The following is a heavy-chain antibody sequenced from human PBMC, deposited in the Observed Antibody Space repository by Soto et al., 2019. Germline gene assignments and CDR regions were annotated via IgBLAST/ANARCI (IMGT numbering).Heavy chain of an antibody. D-gene: IGHD5-18*01. V-gene: IGHV1-69*12. Sequence: QVQLVQSGAEVKKPGSSVKVSCKASGGTFSSYAISWVRQAPGQGLEWMGGIIPIFGTADYAQKFQGRVTITAEESTSTAYMELSRLRSEDKAMYYCDNQGLPNYYYYGMDVWGQGTTVTVSS. CDR1: GGTFSSYA. CDR3: DNQGLPNYYYYGMDV. J-gene: IGHJ6*02. CDR2: IIPIFGTA.